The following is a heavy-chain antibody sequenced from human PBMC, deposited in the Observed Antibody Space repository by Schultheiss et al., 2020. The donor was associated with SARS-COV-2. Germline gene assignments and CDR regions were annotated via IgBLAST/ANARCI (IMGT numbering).Heavy chain of an antibody. D-gene: IGHD5-24*01. CDR2: ISRSSGFI. Sequence: GGSLRLSCAASGFTFNFYSMNWVRQAPGKGLEWVSSISRSSGFIYYADSVKGRFTISRDNAKNTLYLQMNSLRAEDTAVYYCANGPPIDYWGQGTLVTVSS. J-gene: IGHJ4*02. V-gene: IGHV3-21*01. CDR3: ANGPPIDY. CDR1: GFTFNFYS.